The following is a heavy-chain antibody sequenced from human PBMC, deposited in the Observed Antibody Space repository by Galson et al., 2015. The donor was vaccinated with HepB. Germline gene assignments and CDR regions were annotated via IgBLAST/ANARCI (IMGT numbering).Heavy chain of an antibody. D-gene: IGHD6-13*01. CDR2: TNPDGSIT. V-gene: IGHV3-74*01. CDR1: GFIFSSYW. Sequence: SLRLSCAASGFIFSSYWMHWVRQAPGKGLVWVSRTNPDGSITTYADSVKARFTISRDNAKNSLFLQVNSLSAEDTAVYYCARQDRVSDAFDIWGQGTTVTVSS. CDR3: ARQDRVSDAFDI. J-gene: IGHJ3*02.